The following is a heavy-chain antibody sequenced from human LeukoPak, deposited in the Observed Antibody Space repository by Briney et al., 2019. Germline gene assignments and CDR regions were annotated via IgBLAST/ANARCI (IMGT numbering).Heavy chain of an antibody. D-gene: IGHD6-6*01. J-gene: IGHJ4*02. CDR3: ARVRGEQLGGYYFDY. V-gene: IGHV4-59*12. CDR2: IYYSGST. Sequence: SETLSLTCTVSGGSISSYYWSWIRQPPGEGLEWIGYIYYSGSTNYNPSLKSRVTMSVDTSKNQFSLKLSSVTAADTAVYYCARVRGEQLGGYYFDYWGQGTLVTVSS. CDR1: GGSISSYY.